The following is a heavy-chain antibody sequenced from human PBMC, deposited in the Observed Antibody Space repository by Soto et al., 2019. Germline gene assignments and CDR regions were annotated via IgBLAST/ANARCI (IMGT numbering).Heavy chain of an antibody. CDR1: GYNFIDYG. J-gene: IGHJ5*01. CDR3: ARDSKWLIIKGNWFDS. V-gene: IGHV1-18*04. Sequence: QVQLVQSGAEVKRPGASVKVSCKFSGYNFIDYGMTWVRQAPGQGLEWMGWISGSNGATNYAQKFQGRVTLTTDTSTNTAYMELRSLRKDDTAVYYGARDSKWLIIKGNWFDSWGQGTLVTVSS. D-gene: IGHD5-12*01. CDR2: ISGSNGAT.